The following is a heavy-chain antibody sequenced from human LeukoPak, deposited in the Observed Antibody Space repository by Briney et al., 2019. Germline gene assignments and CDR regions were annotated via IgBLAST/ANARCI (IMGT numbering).Heavy chain of an antibody. CDR2: IYYSGST. CDR3: ASGTGYWYFDL. CDR1: GGSISSGDYY. D-gene: IGHD1-14*01. J-gene: IGHJ2*01. V-gene: IGHV4-30-4*01. Sequence: SQTLSLTCTVAGGSISSGDYYWHWIRQPPGTGLEWIGYIYYSGSTYYNPSLKSRVTISVDTSKNQFSLKLSSVTAADTAVYYCASGTGYWYFDLWGRGTLVTVSS.